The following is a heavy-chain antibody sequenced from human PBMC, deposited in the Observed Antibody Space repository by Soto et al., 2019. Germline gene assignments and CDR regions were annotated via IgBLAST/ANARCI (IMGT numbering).Heavy chain of an antibody. CDR2: IYHSGST. CDR1: GFTFSSYAM. Sequence: GSLRLSCAASGFTFSSYAMSWVRQAPGKGLEWIGEIYHSGSTNYNPSLKSRVTISVDKSKNQFSLKLSSVTAADTAVYYCAREGGDYDFWSGPRGMDVWGQGTTVTVSS. D-gene: IGHD3-3*01. V-gene: IGHV4-4*02. J-gene: IGHJ6*01. CDR3: AREGGDYDFWSGPRGMDV.